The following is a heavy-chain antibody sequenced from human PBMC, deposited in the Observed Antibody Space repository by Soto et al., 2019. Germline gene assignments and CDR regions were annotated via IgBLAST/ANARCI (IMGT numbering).Heavy chain of an antibody. Sequence: EVQLVESGGGLVQPGASLRLSCAASGFTFSTYSMNWVRQAPGKGLEWISYIRGSSSSIYYADSVKGRFTISRDNAKNSLCLQMNSLRDEDTAVYYCARLSPGGYFDLWGRGTLVTVSS. CDR3: ARLSPGGYFDL. J-gene: IGHJ2*01. CDR1: GFTFSTYS. D-gene: IGHD1-1*01. CDR2: IRGSSSSI. V-gene: IGHV3-48*02.